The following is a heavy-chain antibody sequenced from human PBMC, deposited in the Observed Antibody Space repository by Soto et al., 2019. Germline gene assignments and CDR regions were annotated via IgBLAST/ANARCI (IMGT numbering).Heavy chain of an antibody. V-gene: IGHV4-34*01. D-gene: IGHD6-13*01. CDR2: INHSGST. J-gene: IGHJ6*03. CDR3: ARGPYGVAAAGTEGLYYYMDV. CDR1: GGSFSGYY. Sequence: PSETLSLTCAVYGGSFSGYYWSWIRQPPGKGLEWIGEINHSGSTNYNPPLKSRVTISVDTSKNQFSLKLSSVTAADTAVYYCARGPYGVAAAGTEGLYYYMDVWGKGTTVTVSS.